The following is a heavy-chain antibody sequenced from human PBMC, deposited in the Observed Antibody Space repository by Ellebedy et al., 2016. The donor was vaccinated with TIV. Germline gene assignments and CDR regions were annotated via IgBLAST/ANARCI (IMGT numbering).Heavy chain of an antibody. D-gene: IGHD6-19*01. Sequence: GGSLRLSCAASGFTFSTYAMNWLRQAPGKGLEWVSSIIGSGGSTLYADSVKGRFTISRDNSKNMVYLKMNSLRVEDTAVYYCAKAGYSSAWYLVFDYWGQGTLVTVSS. J-gene: IGHJ4*02. CDR2: IIGSGGST. CDR1: GFTFSTYA. CDR3: AKAGYSSAWYLVFDY. V-gene: IGHV3-23*01.